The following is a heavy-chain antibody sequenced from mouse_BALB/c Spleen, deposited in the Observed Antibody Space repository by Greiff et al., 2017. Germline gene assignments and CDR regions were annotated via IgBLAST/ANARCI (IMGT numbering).Heavy chain of an antibody. V-gene: IGHV1S81*02. CDR2: INPSNGRT. J-gene: IGHJ2*01. D-gene: IGHD1-1*01. Sequence: QVQLQQPGAELVKPGASVKLSCKASGYTFTSYWMHWVKQRPGQGLEWIGEINPSNGRTNYNEKFKSKATLTVDKSSSTAYMQLSSLTSEDSAVYYCARCPYYYGSTYFDDWGQGTTLTVSS. CDR1: GYTFTSYW. CDR3: ARCPYYYGSTYFDD.